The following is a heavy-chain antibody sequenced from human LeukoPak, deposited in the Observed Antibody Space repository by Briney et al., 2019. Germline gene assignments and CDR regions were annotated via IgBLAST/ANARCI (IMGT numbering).Heavy chain of an antibody. V-gene: IGHV3-48*03. CDR1: GFTFSSYQ. J-gene: IGHJ4*02. D-gene: IGHD5-18*01. CDR3: TRITTAMDVDY. CDR2: ISSSGSTI. Sequence: GGSLRLSCAASGFTFSSYQMNWVRQAPGKGLQWVSYISSSGSTIYYADSVKGRFTISRDNAKNSLYLQMNSLRAEDTAVYYSTRITTAMDVDYWGQGTLVTVSS.